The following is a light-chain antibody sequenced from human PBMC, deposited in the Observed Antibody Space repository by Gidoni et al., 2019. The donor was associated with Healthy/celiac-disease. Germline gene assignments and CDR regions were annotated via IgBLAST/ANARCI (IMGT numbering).Light chain of an antibody. V-gene: IGKV3-20*01. J-gene: IGKJ4*01. CDR3: QQYGSSPFT. Sequence: EIVLTQSPGTLSLSPGERATLSCRASQSVSSSYLAWYQQKPGQAPRLLIYGASSRATGIPDRFSGSGSGTDFTLNISRLEPEDFAVYYCQQYGSSPFTFXGXTKVEIK. CDR2: GAS. CDR1: QSVSSSY.